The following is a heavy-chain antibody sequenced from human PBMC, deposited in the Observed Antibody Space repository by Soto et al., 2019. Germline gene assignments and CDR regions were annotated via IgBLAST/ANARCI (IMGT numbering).Heavy chain of an antibody. J-gene: IGHJ4*02. CDR3: AGSRSGWGN. CDR1: GFTFSSYS. Sequence: EVQLVESGGGLVKPGGPLRLSCAASGFTFSSYSMNWVRQAPGTGLEWVSTISSSSSYIYYADSVKGRFTISRDNAKNSLYLQMNSLRAEDTAVYYCAGSRSGWGNWGQGTLVTVSS. V-gene: IGHV3-21*01. D-gene: IGHD3-16*01. CDR2: ISSSSSYI.